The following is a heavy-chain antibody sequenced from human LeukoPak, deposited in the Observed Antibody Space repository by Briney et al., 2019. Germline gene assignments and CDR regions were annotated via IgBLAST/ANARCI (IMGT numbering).Heavy chain of an antibody. J-gene: IGHJ4*02. Sequence: GESLKISCKGSGYSFTSYWIGWVRQMPGKGLEWMGIIYPGDSDTRYSPSFQGQVTISADKSISTAYLQWSSLKASDTAMYYCARQAYCGGDCYSWYFDYWGQGTLVTVSS. D-gene: IGHD2-21*02. CDR1: GYSFTSYW. CDR2: IYPGDSDT. CDR3: ARQAYCGGDCYSWYFDY. V-gene: IGHV5-51*01.